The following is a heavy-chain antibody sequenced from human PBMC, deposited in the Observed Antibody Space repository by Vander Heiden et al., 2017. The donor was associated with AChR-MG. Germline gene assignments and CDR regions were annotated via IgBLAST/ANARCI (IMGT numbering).Heavy chain of an antibody. CDR2: ISGSGGST. V-gene: IGHV3-23*01. CDR1: GFTFSSYA. D-gene: IGHD6-13*01. Sequence: EVQLLESGGGLVQPGGSLRLSCAASGFTFSSYAMSWVRQAPGKGLEWVSAISGSGGSTYYADSVKGRFTISRDNSKNTLYLQMNSLRAEDTAVYYCAKAHSSSWYMDEGWFDPWGQGTLVTVSS. CDR3: AKAHSSSWYMDEGWFDP. J-gene: IGHJ5*02.